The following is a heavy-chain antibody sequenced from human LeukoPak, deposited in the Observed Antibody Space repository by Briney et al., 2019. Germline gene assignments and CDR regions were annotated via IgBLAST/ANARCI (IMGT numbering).Heavy chain of an antibody. CDR2: IYYSGST. CDR1: GGSISSSSYY. D-gene: IGHD6-13*01. Sequence: SETLSLTCTVSGGSISSSSYYWGWIRQPPGKGLEWIGSIYYSGSTYYNPSLKSRVTISVDTSKNQFSLKLSSVTAADTAVYYCARTGYSTDYWGQGTLVTVSS. V-gene: IGHV4-39*07. J-gene: IGHJ4*02. CDR3: ARTGYSTDY.